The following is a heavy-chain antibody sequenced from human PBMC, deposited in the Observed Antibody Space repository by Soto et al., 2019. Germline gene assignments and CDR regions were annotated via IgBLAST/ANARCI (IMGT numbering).Heavy chain of an antibody. CDR2: ISAYNGNT. J-gene: IGHJ4*02. D-gene: IGHD3-10*01. Sequence: ASVKVASTASGYTFTIYGITGVRQAPGQGLEWMGWISAYNGNTNYAQKLQGRVTMTTDTSTSTAYMELRSLGSDDTAVYYCASGWFGEFVYYFDYWGQGTLVTVSS. CDR3: ASGWFGEFVYYFDY. V-gene: IGHV1-18*01. CDR1: GYTFTIYG.